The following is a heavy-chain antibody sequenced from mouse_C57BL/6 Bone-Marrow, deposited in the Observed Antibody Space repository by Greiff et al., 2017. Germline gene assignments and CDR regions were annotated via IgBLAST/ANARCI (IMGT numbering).Heavy chain of an antibody. D-gene: IGHD4-1*01. CDR1: GYTFTSYW. J-gene: IGHJ1*03. Sequence: QVQLQQPGAELVKPGASVKMSCKASGYTFTSYWITWVKQRPGQGLEWIGDIYPGSGSTNYNEKFKSKATRTVDTSSSTAYMQLSSLTSEDSAVYYCAREGLDWDVLWYFDVWGTGTTVTVSS. CDR3: AREGLDWDVLWYFDV. CDR2: IYPGSGST. V-gene: IGHV1-55*01.